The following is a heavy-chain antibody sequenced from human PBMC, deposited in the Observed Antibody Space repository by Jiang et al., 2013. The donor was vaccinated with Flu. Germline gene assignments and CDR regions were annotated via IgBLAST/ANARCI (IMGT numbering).Heavy chain of an antibody. D-gene: IGHD3-22*01. CDR1: GYTFTGYY. CDR2: INPNSGGT. V-gene: IGHV1-2*06. J-gene: IGHJ3*02. CDR3: AIHSYYDSSGYPDAFDI. Sequence: SGAEVKKPGASVKVSCKASGYTFTGYYMHWVRQAPGQGLEWMGRINPNSGGTNYAQKFQGRVTMTRDTSISTAYMELSRLRSDDTAVYYCAIHSYYDSSGYPDAFDIWGQGTMVTVSS.